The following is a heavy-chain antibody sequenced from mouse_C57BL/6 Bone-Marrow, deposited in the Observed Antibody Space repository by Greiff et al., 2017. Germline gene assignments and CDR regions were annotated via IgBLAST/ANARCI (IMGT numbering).Heavy chain of an antibody. J-gene: IGHJ1*03. Sequence: DVKLVESGGDLVKPGGSLKLSCAASGFTFSSYGMSWVRQTPDKRLEWVATISSGGSYTYYPDSVKGRFTITRDNAKNTLYLQMSSLKSEDTAMYYYARHPITTVVAHWYFDVWGTGTTVTVSS. CDR2: ISSGGSYT. D-gene: IGHD1-1*01. V-gene: IGHV5-6*02. CDR3: ARHPITTVVAHWYFDV. CDR1: GFTFSSYG.